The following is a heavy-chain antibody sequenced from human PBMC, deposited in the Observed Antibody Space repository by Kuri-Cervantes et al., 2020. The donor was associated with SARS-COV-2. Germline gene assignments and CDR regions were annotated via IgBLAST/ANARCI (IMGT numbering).Heavy chain of an antibody. CDR3: ARGPGLSDSRGYYYFY. D-gene: IGHD3-22*01. Sequence: SVKVSCKASGGTFSSYAISWVRQAPGQGLEWMGGIIPILAKANYAQKFQGRVTITADQSTSTAYMELSSLRSEDTAVYYCARGPGLSDSRGYYYFYWGQGTLVTVSS. CDR1: GGTFSSYA. J-gene: IGHJ4*02. CDR2: IIPILAKA. V-gene: IGHV1-69*10.